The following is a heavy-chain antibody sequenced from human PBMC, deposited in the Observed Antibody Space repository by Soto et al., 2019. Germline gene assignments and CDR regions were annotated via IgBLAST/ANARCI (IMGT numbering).Heavy chain of an antibody. Sequence: ASVKVSCQASGYTFTDYYMHWVRQAPGQGFEWMGRISPKSGGTNYAQKFQGRVTMTWDTSLNTAYMELSSLTSEDTAVYYCARPPGYISDWYYFDLWGQGTLVTVSS. CDR3: ARPPGYISDWYYFDL. CDR2: ISPKSGGT. V-gene: IGHV1-2*02. J-gene: IGHJ4*02. D-gene: IGHD3-9*01. CDR1: GYTFTDYY.